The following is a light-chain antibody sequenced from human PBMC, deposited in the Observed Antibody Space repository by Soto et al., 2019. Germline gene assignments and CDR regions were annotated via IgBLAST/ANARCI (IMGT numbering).Light chain of an antibody. J-gene: IGKJ2*01. CDR2: GAS. V-gene: IGKV3-20*01. CDR3: QQYGASPYT. Sequence: EIVLTQSPGTLSLSPGERATLSCRASQSVSSSYLAWYQQKPGQAPRLLIYGASTRATGIPDRFSGSESGTGFTLTIRRLEPEDFAVYYCQQYGASPYTFGQGTKLETK. CDR1: QSVSSSY.